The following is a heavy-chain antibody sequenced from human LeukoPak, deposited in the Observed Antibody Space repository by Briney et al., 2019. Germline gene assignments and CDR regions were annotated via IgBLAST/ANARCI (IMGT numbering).Heavy chain of an antibody. CDR3: ARGAEWRDY. D-gene: IGHD3-3*01. Sequence: GGSLRLSCGASGSSFSEYWMRWIRQAPGKGLEWVANIKYDGSDKNYVESVKGRFIISRDNAEKAVYLQMNSLRVDDTAVYYCARGAEWRDYWGQGTLVTVSS. CDR2: IKYDGSDK. V-gene: IGHV3-7*01. J-gene: IGHJ4*02. CDR1: GSSFSEYW.